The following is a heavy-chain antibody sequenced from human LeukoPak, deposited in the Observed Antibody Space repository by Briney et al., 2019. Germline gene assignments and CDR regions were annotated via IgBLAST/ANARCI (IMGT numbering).Heavy chain of an antibody. D-gene: IGHD2-21*02. CDR2: IYYSGST. CDR3: ARLEAYCGGDCYIFDY. CDR1: GGSISSGDYY. J-gene: IGHJ4*02. Sequence: SQTLSLTCTVSGGSISSGDYYWSWIRQPPGKGLEWIGYIYYSGSTYYNPPLKSRVTISVDTSKNQFSLKLSSVTAADTAVYYCARLEAYCGGDCYIFDYWGQGTLVTVSS. V-gene: IGHV4-30-4*08.